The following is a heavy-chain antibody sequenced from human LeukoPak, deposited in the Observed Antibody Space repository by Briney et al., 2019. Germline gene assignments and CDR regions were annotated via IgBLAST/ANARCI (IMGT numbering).Heavy chain of an antibody. CDR1: GYSLSIGHD. D-gene: IGHD3-3*01. J-gene: IGHJ4*02. CDR2: FYHSGSN. Sequence: KSWDTLSLICGVCGYSLSIGHDWGSAGHPPGTGLEWIERFYHSGSNYYNPCLRSRVTIPVDTSKNQLSQKVSSVTAADTAVYYCARSDFCSGYYGCVFDYWGQGTLVTVSS. CDR3: ARSDFCSGYYGCVFDY. V-gene: IGHV4-38-2*01.